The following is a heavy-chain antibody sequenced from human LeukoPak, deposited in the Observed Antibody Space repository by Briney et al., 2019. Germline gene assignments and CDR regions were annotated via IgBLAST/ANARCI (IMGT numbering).Heavy chain of an antibody. Sequence: GGSLRLSCAASGFTFSNYAMSWVRQAPGKGLEWGSAISGSGSSTYYPDAVKGRFTISRDNSQNTLYLQMNSLRAEDTAVYYCAILRLFDIWGQGTMVTVSS. CDR1: GFTFSNYA. D-gene: IGHD6-25*01. V-gene: IGHV3-23*01. J-gene: IGHJ3*02. CDR3: AILRLFDI. CDR2: ISGSGSST.